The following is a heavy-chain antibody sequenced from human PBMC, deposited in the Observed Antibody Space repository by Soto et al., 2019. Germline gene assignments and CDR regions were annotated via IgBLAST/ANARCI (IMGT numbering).Heavy chain of an antibody. Sequence: GGSLRISCAASGFTFSSYWMHWVRQVPEKGLVWVSRINSDGSITNYADAVKGRFTISRDNVKNTLYLQMNSLRAEDTAVYYCVRYPRSVGGSYRPDYWGQGTLVTVSS. J-gene: IGHJ4*02. CDR1: GFTFSSYW. CDR3: VRYPRSVGGSYRPDY. D-gene: IGHD3-16*02. CDR2: INSDGSIT. V-gene: IGHV3-74*01.